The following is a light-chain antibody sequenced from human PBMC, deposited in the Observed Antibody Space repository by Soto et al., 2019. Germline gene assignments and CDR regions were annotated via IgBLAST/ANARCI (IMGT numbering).Light chain of an antibody. CDR2: AAS. CDR1: QGISNY. CDR3: QQTGA. J-gene: IGKJ4*01. V-gene: IGKV1-27*01. Sequence: DIQMTQSPSSLSASVGGRCTITCRASQGISNYLAWYQQKPVTVPKLLISAASTLQTGVPSRFSGGGSGTDFTLTISSLQPEDFAVYYCQQTGAFGGGTKVDIK.